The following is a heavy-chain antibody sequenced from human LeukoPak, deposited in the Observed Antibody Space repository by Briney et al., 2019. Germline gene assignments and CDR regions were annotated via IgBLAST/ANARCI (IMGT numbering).Heavy chain of an antibody. CDR2: ISSSSSYI. CDR3: ASPFGTSPLFDP. D-gene: IGHD1-1*01. Sequence: RGSLRLSCAASGFTFSSYSMNWVRQAPGKGLEWVSSISSSSSYIYYADSVKGRFTISRDNAKNSLYLQMNSLRAEDTAVYYCASPFGTSPLFDPWGQGTLVTVSS. V-gene: IGHV3-21*01. CDR1: GFTFSSYS. J-gene: IGHJ5*02.